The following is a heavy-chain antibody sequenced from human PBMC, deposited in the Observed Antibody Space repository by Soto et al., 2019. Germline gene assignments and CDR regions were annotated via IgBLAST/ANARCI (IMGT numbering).Heavy chain of an antibody. Sequence: QVQLVESGGGVVQPGRSLRLSCAASGFTFSSYGMHWVRQAPGKGLEWVAVIWYDGSNKYYADSVKGRFTISRDNSKNTLYLQMNSLRAEDTAVYYCASSPQLLTYGGDYYYYYGMDVWGQGTTVTVSS. V-gene: IGHV3-33*01. CDR3: ASSPQLLTYGGDYYYYYGMDV. D-gene: IGHD2-2*01. CDR2: IWYDGSNK. CDR1: GFTFSSYG. J-gene: IGHJ6*02.